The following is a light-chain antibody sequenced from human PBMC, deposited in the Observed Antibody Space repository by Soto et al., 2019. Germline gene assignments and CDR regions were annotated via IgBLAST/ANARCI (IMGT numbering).Light chain of an antibody. Sequence: DIQMTQSPSSLSASVGDTVTITCRASQSISSYLNWYQQKPGKAPNLLIYAASSLQSGVPSRFSGSGSGTDFTLTISSLQPEDFATYYCQQSSATPLTFGGGTEVDIK. J-gene: IGKJ4*01. V-gene: IGKV1-39*01. CDR2: AAS. CDR3: QQSSATPLT. CDR1: QSISSY.